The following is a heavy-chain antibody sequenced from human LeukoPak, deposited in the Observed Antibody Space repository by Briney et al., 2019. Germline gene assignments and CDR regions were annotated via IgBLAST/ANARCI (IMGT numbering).Heavy chain of an antibody. CDR1: GFTFSSYG. CDR2: ISYDGSNK. Sequence: GGSLRLSCAASGFTFSSYGMHWVRQAPGKGLEWVAVISYDGSNKYYTDSVKGRFTISRDNSKNTLYLQMNSLRAEDTAVYYCARSERFLEWLWYFDYWGQGTLVTVSS. V-gene: IGHV3-30*19. J-gene: IGHJ4*02. D-gene: IGHD3-3*01. CDR3: ARSERFLEWLWYFDY.